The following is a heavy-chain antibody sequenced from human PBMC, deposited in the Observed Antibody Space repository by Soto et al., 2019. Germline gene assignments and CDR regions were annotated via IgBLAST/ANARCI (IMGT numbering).Heavy chain of an antibody. Sequence: PGGSLRLSCAASGFTFSSYDMHWVRQATGKGLEWVSAIDSAGDTYYPGSVKGRFTISRENAKNSLYLQMSSLRAEDTAVYYCARGGRETGAPDYWGQGTLVTVS. CDR1: GFTFSSYD. V-gene: IGHV3-13*01. CDR2: IDSAGDT. J-gene: IGHJ4*02. D-gene: IGHD1-1*01. CDR3: ARGGRETGAPDY.